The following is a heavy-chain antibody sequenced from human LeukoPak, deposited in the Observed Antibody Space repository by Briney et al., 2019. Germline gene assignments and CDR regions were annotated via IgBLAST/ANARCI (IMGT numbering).Heavy chain of an antibody. CDR3: ARAPTVLVGYCSSSSCQADY. D-gene: IGHD2-2*01. CDR2: IDPSSTYI. V-gene: IGHV3-21*01. CDR1: GFTFRSYS. J-gene: IGHJ4*02. Sequence: PGGSLRLSCAASGFTFRSYSMNWVRQAPGKGLEWVSAIDPSSTYIYYADSVKGRFTISRDNAENSLYLQMNSLRVEDTAVYYCARAPTVLVGYCSSSSCQADYWGQGTLVTVS.